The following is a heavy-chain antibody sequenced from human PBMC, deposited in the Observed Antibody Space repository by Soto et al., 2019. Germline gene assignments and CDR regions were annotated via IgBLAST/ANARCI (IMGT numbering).Heavy chain of an antibody. CDR1: GFSLSTSAMG. Sequence: SGPTLVNPTQTLTLTCSFSGFSLSTSAMGVGWFRQPPGKALERLARIYWNDDRRYTPSLKGRLTITEDTSKNQVVLAMTDMDPVDTAAYFCAHTHDFFSGYSPGFDYWGQGTLVTVSS. CDR3: AHTHDFFSGYSPGFDY. V-gene: IGHV2-5*01. J-gene: IGHJ4*02. CDR2: IYWNDDR. D-gene: IGHD3-3*01.